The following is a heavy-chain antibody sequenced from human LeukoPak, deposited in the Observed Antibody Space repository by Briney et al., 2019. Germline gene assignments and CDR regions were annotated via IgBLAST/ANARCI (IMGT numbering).Heavy chain of an antibody. CDR3: HSIVVVPAATTWSGY. D-gene: IGHD2-2*01. CDR1: GYTFTSYY. Sequence: WASVKVSCKASGYTFTSYYMHWVRQAPGQGLEWMGIINPSGGSTSYAQKFQGRVTMTRDTSTSTVYMELSSLRSEDTAVYYCHSIVVVPAATTWSGYWGQGTLVTVSS. V-gene: IGHV1-46*01. J-gene: IGHJ4*02. CDR2: INPSGGST.